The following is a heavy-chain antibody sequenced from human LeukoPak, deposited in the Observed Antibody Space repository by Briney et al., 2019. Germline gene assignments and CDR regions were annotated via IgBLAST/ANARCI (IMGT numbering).Heavy chain of an antibody. V-gene: IGHV3-23*01. CDR2: ISGSGGGT. CDR1: GITLGNDG. J-gene: IGHJ4*02. Sequence: GGSLRLSCALSGITLGNDGMSWVRQAPGKGLEWVAGISGSGGGTNYADSVKGRFTISRDNPKNTLFLQMNNLRAEDTAVYFCAKRGVVIRVILVGFHKEAYYFDSWGQGALVTVSS. D-gene: IGHD3-22*01. CDR3: AKRGVVIRVILVGFHKEAYYFDS.